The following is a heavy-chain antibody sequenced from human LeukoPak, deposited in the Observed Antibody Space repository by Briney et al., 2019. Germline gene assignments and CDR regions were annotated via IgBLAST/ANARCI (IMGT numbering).Heavy chain of an antibody. V-gene: IGHV4-39*01. J-gene: IGHJ4*02. Sequence: PSETLSLTCTVSGDSISSGNFYWGWIRQPPGKELQWIGSIYYNGITHYNPSLESRVAISADTFTNELSLKLRSVTAADTAMYYCARDHGDFVQHDWGQGTLVTVSS. CDR1: GDSISSGNFY. CDR2: IYYNGIT. CDR3: ARDHGDFVQHD. D-gene: IGHD4-17*01.